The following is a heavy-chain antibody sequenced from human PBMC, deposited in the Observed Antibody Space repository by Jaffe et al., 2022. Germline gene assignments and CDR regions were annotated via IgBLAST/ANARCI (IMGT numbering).Heavy chain of an antibody. Sequence: QVQLVESGGGVVQPGRSLRLSCAASGFTFSSYGMHWVRQAPGKGLEWVAVISYDGSNKYYADSVKGRFTISRDNSKNTLYLQMNSLRAEDTAVYYCANAEYAGRPYYYGSGSYYNVFDYWGQGTLVTVSS. CDR1: GFTFSSYG. V-gene: IGHV3-30*18. CDR2: ISYDGSNK. J-gene: IGHJ4*02. D-gene: IGHD3-10*01. CDR3: ANAEYAGRPYYYGSGSYYNVFDY.